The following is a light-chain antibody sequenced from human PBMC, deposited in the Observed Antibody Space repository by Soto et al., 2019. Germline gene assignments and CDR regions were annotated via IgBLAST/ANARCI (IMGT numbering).Light chain of an antibody. Sequence: DIQMTQSPSSLSASVGDRVTITCQASQDISNYLNWYQQKPGKAPKLLIYDASNLETGVPSRFIGSGSGTDFTFTISSLQPEDIATYYCQQYDNLPYTGGQGTKLEIK. CDR3: QQYDNLPYT. CDR1: QDISNY. CDR2: DAS. V-gene: IGKV1-33*01. J-gene: IGKJ2*01.